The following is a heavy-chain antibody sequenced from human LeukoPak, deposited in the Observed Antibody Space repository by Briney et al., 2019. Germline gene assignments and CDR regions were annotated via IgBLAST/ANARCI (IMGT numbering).Heavy chain of an antibody. J-gene: IGHJ4*02. CDR3: ANQPPPGYCSSTSCYTGLGYFDY. Sequence: PGGSLRLSCAASGFTFSSYAMSWVRQAPGKGLEWVSAISGSGGSTYYADSVKGRFTISRDNSKNTLYLQMNSLRAEDTAVYYCANQPPPGYCSSTSCYTGLGYFDYWGQGTLVTVSS. CDR1: GFTFSSYA. V-gene: IGHV3-23*01. D-gene: IGHD2-2*02. CDR2: ISGSGGST.